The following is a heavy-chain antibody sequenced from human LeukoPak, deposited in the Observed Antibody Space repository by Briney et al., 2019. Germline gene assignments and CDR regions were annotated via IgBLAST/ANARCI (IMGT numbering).Heavy chain of an antibody. V-gene: IGHV3-21*01. J-gene: IGHJ3*02. CDR1: GLTFSSYA. Sequence: PGGSLRLSCAASGLTFSSYAMTWVRQAPGKGLEWVSAITATSLHIYYADSVKGRFTISRDNAKNSLYLQMNSLRVEDTALYYCARVRSVGGNPHAFNIWGQGTMVTVSS. CDR2: ITATSLHI. D-gene: IGHD4-23*01. CDR3: ARVRSVGGNPHAFNI.